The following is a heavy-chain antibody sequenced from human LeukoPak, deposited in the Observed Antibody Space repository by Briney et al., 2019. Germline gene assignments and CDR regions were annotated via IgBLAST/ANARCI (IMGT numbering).Heavy chain of an antibody. CDR1: GGSISSGGYY. D-gene: IGHD3-22*01. Sequence: PSQTLSLTCTVSGGSISSGGYYWSWIRQPPGKGLEWIGYIYYSGSTNYNPSLKSRVTISVDTSKNQFSLKLSSVTAADTAVYYCARTYDSSGYWDPGFDYWGQGTLVTVSS. CDR3: ARTYDSSGYWDPGFDY. V-gene: IGHV4-61*08. J-gene: IGHJ4*02. CDR2: IYYSGST.